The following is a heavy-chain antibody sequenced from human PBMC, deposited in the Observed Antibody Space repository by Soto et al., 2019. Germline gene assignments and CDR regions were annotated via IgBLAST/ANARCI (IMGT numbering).Heavy chain of an antibody. D-gene: IGHD4-17*01. CDR1: GFTFSSYW. CDR2: IKQDGSEK. V-gene: IGHV3-7*01. J-gene: IGHJ2*01. CDR3: ACSPPTTVTSYWYFDL. Sequence: EVQLVESGGGLVQPGGSLRLSCAASGFTFSSYWMSWVRQAPGKGLEWVANIKQDGSEKYYVDSVKGRFTISRDNAKNSLYLQMNRVRAEDTAVYYCACSPPTTVTSYWYFDLWGRGTLVTVSS.